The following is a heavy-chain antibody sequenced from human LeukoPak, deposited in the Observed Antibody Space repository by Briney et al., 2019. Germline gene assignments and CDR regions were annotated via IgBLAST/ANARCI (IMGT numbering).Heavy chain of an antibody. CDR2: VNPNSGGT. D-gene: IGHD4-17*01. V-gene: IGHV1-2*02. CDR1: GYTFTGYY. CDR3: ARMVLRPGYGDYVGWFDP. Sequence: ASVKVSCKASGYTFTGYYMHWVRQAPGQGLEWMGWVNPNSGGTNYAQKFQGRVTMTRDTSIRPAYMELSRLRSDDTAVYYCARMVLRPGYGDYVGWFDPWGQGTLVTVSS. J-gene: IGHJ5*02.